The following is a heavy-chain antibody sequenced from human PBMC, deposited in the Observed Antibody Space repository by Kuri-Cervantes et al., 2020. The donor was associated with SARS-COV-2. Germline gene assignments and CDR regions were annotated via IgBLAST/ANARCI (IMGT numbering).Heavy chain of an antibody. J-gene: IGHJ4*02. Sequence: ASVKVSCKASGYTFTSYDISWVRQAPGQGLEWMGIINPSGGSTSYAQKFQGRVTMTRDTSTSTVYMELSSLRSEDTAVYYCARTPTVTTYYFDYWGQGTLVTVSS. CDR1: GYTFTSYD. D-gene: IGHD4-17*01. CDR2: INPSGGST. CDR3: ARTPTVTTYYFDY. V-gene: IGHV1-46*01.